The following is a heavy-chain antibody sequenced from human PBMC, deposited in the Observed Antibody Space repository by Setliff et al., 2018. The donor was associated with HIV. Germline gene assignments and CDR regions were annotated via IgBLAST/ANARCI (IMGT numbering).Heavy chain of an antibody. J-gene: IGHJ4*02. CDR2: IYYSGNT. CDR1: NDSINYQY. CDR3: ARGRRRSSTPYYFDY. Sequence: SETLSLTCTVSNDSINYQYWAWIRQPPGRGLEWIGSIYYSGNTNYNPSLKSRVTISIDTSKSQFSLKLTSVSAADTAMYYCARGRRRSSTPYYFDYWGQGTLVTVSS. V-gene: IGHV4-59*11.